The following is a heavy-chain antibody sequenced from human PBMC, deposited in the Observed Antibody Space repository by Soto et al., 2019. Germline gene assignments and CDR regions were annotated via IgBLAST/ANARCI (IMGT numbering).Heavy chain of an antibody. Sequence: PGESLKISCKGSGYSFTSYWIGWVRQMPGKGLEWMGIIYPGDSDTRYSPSFQGQVTISADKSISTAYLQWSSLKASDTAMYYCARTYYYGSGRLPAPYYYYGMDVWGQGTTVTVSS. CDR3: ARTYYYGSGRLPAPYYYYGMDV. J-gene: IGHJ6*02. CDR1: GYSFTSYW. D-gene: IGHD3-10*01. V-gene: IGHV5-51*01. CDR2: IYPGDSDT.